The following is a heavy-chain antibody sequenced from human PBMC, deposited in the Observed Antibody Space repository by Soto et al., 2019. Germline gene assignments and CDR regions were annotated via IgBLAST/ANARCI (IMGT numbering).Heavy chain of an antibody. CDR2: VNPSGGST. CDR1: GYIFTAYS. Sequence: GASVKVSCKASGYIFTAYSMHWVRQAPGQGLEWMGVVNPSGGSTNYAQKFQGRITMTRDTSTRTVFMDLSPLTSEDTAVYYCAREENCSDGVCYSAYFQRWGQGTLVTVSS. D-gene: IGHD2-15*01. J-gene: IGHJ1*01. CDR3: AREENCSDGVCYSAYFQR. V-gene: IGHV1-46*01.